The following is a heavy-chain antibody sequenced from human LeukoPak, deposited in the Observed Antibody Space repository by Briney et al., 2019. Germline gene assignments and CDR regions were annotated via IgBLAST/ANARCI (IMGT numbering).Heavy chain of an antibody. CDR3: ARDPYSYDTSGPKPFDY. J-gene: IGHJ4*02. Sequence: GGSLRLSCAASGFTFSYYSMNWVRQAPGKGLELVSYISRSSSAIYYADSLKGRFTISRDNAKNSLFLQMNSLRDEDTAVYYCARDPYSYDTSGPKPFDYWGQGTLVTVSS. D-gene: IGHD3-3*01. CDR1: GFTFSYYS. CDR2: ISRSSSAI. V-gene: IGHV3-48*02.